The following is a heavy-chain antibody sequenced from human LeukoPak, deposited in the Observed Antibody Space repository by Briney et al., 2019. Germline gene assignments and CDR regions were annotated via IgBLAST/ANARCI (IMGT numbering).Heavy chain of an antibody. Sequence: PGGSLRLSCAASGFAFSNAWMSWVRQAPGKGLEWVGRIKSKTDGGTTDYAAPVKGRFTISRDDSKNTLYLQMNSLKTEDTAVYYCTTRSLLRFLEYPNDAFDIWGQGTMVTVSS. CDR2: IKSKTDGGTT. J-gene: IGHJ3*02. D-gene: IGHD3-3*01. CDR1: GFAFSNAW. CDR3: TTRSLLRFLEYPNDAFDI. V-gene: IGHV3-15*01.